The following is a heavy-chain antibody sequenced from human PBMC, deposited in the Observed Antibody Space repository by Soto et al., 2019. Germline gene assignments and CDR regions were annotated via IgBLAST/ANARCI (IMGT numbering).Heavy chain of an antibody. D-gene: IGHD6-19*01. CDR3: ARDRVAVADPVYYYYGMDV. V-gene: IGHV1-46*01. CDR1: GYTFTSYY. Sequence: ASVKVSCKASGYTFTSYYMHWVRQAPGQGLEWMGIINPSGGSTSYAQKFQGRVTMTRDTSTSTVYMELSSLRSEDTAVYYCARDRVAVADPVYYYYGMDVWGQGTTVTVSS. J-gene: IGHJ6*02. CDR2: INPSGGST.